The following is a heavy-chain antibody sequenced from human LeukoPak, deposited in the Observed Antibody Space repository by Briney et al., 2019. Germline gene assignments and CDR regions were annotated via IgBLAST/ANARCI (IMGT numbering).Heavy chain of an antibody. CDR3: ARGGGDIVGWFDP. D-gene: IGHD2-15*01. CDR1: GGSFSGYN. J-gene: IGHJ5*02. V-gene: IGHV4-34*01. CDR2: INHSGST. Sequence: SETLSLTCAVYGGSFSGYNWSWIRQPPGKGLEWIGEINHSGSTNYNPSLKSRVTISVDTSKNQFSLKLSSVTAADTAVYYCARGGGDIVGWFDPWGQGTLVTVSS.